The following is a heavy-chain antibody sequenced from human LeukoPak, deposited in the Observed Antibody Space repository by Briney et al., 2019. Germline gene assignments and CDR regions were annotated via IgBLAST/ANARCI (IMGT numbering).Heavy chain of an antibody. CDR1: GGSISSYY. J-gene: IGHJ6*03. V-gene: IGHV4-59*12. CDR3: AREKRWWIQLTYAVYYMDV. CDR2: IYYSGST. D-gene: IGHD5-18*01. Sequence: SETLSLTCTVSGGSISSYYWSWIRQPPGKGLEWIGYIYYSGSTNYNPSLKSRVTISVDTSKNQFSLKLSSVTAADTAVYYCAREKRWWIQLTYAVYYMDVWGKGTTVTVSS.